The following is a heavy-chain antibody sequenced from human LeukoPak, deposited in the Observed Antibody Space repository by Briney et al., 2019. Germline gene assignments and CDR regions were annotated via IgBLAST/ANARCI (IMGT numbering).Heavy chain of an antibody. V-gene: IGHV1-46*01. CDR3: ARDNSLQDMAWWFDP. CDR2: INPTGTSS. Sequence: PSVKVSCKSFGYTFTRHYLHWVRQAPGQGLEWVGLINPTGTSSWSAQKFQGRVTLTRDMSTSTDYMELSSLRSEDTAVYYCARDNSLQDMAWWFDPWGQGTLVIVSS. D-gene: IGHD5-24*01. J-gene: IGHJ5*02. CDR1: GYTFTRHY.